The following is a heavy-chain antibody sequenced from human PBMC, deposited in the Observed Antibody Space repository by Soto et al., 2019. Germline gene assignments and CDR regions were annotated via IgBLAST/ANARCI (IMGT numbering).Heavy chain of an antibody. V-gene: IGHV3-64D*06. CDR3: VRGGYYDFWSGPRYYYYGMDV. D-gene: IGHD3-3*01. J-gene: IGHJ6*02. CDR1: GFTFSSYA. Sequence: GGSLRLSCSASGFTFSSYAMHWVRQAPGKGLEYVSAISSNGGSTYYADSVKGRSTISRDNSKNTLYLQMSSLRAEDTAVYYCVRGGYYDFWSGPRYYYYGMDVWGQGTTVTVSS. CDR2: ISSNGGST.